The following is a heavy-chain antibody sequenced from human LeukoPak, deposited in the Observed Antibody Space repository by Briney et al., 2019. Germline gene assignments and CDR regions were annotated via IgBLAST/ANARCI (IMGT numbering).Heavy chain of an antibody. J-gene: IGHJ4*02. Sequence: SETLSLTCTVSGGSISSYYWSWIRQPPGKGLEWIGYIYYSGSPNYNPSLKSRVTISVDRSKNQFSLKLSSVTAADTAVYYCAAEEYYDSSGYYGYWGQGTLVTVSS. V-gene: IGHV4-59*12. CDR2: IYYSGSP. D-gene: IGHD3-22*01. CDR3: AAEEYYDSSGYYGY. CDR1: GGSISSYY.